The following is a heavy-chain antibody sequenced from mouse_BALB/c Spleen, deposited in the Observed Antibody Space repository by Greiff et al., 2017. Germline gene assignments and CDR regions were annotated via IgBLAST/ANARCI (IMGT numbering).Heavy chain of an antibody. J-gene: IGHJ4*01. D-gene: IGHD1-2*01. V-gene: IGHV1-4*01. Sequence: VQLQQSGAELARPGASVKMSCKASGYTFTSYTMHWVKQRPGQGLEWIGYINPSSGYTNYNQKFKDKATLTADKSSSTAYMQLSSLTSEDSAVYYCARSRGTTTTAYYAMDYWGQGTSVTVSS. CDR1: GYTFTSYT. CDR2: INPSSGYT. CDR3: ARSRGTTTTAYYAMDY.